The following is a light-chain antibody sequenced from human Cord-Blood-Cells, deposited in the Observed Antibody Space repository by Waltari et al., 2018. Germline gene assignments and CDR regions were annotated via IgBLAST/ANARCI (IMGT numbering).Light chain of an antibody. CDR2: AAS. Sequence: DIQMTQSPSSLSASVGDRVTITFRASQSISSYLNWYQQKPEKAPKLLIYAASSLQSGVPSRFSGSGSGTDFTLTISSLQPEDFATYFCQQSYSTPITFGQGTRLEIK. CDR3: QQSYSTPIT. CDR1: QSISSY. J-gene: IGKJ5*01. V-gene: IGKV1-39*01.